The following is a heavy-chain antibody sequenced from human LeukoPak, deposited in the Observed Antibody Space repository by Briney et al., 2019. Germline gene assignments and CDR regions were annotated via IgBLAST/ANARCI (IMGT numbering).Heavy chain of an antibody. Sequence: TLSLTCAVYGGSFSGYYWSWIRQPPGKALEWLARIDWDDDKYYSTSLKTRLTISKDTSKNQVVLTMTNMDPVDTATYYCARTYYDSSGYPTLYFDYWGQGTLVTVSS. V-gene: IGHV2-70*11. CDR3: ARTYYDSSGYPTLYFDY. J-gene: IGHJ4*02. D-gene: IGHD3-22*01. CDR1: GGSFSGYY. CDR2: IDWDDDK.